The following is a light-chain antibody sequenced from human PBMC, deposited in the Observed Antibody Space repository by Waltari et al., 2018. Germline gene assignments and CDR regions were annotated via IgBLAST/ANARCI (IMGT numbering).Light chain of an antibody. Sequence: DIKMTQSPSTLSASVGDSVTITCRANPPISYWLAWYQQKPGKAPRLLIYDASILESGVPSRFSGSASGTEFTLSINSLQPDDFACYYCQQYNSYSWTFGQGTKVEIK. CDR3: QQYNSYSWT. J-gene: IGKJ1*01. V-gene: IGKV1-5*01. CDR2: DAS. CDR1: PPISYW.